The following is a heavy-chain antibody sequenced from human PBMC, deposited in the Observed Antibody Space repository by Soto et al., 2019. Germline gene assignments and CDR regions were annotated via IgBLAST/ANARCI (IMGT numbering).Heavy chain of an antibody. D-gene: IGHD5-18*01. CDR3: ARSRGYSYGSFVLLNWFDP. J-gene: IGHJ5*02. CDR2: IYYSGST. V-gene: IGHV4-31*03. CDR1: GGSISSGGYY. Sequence: PSETLSLTCTVSGGSISSGGYYWSWIRQHPGKGLEWIGYIYYSGSTYYNPSLKSRVTISVDTSKNQFSLKLSSVTAADTAVYYCARSRGYSYGSFVLLNWFDPWGQGTLVTVSS.